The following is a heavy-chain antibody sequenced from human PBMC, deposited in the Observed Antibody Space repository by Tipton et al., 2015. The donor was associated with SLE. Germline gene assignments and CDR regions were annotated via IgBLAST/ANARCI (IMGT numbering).Heavy chain of an antibody. CDR1: GFTVSSNY. D-gene: IGHD3-16*02. CDR2: IYSGGST. CDR3: ARDRAELGELSLYHDY. V-gene: IGHV3-66*02. Sequence: SLRLSCAASGFTVSSNYMSWVRQAPGKGLEWVSVIYSGGSTYYADSVKGRFTISRDNSKNTLYLQMNSLRAEDTAVYYCARDRAELGELSLYHDYWGQGTLVTVSS. J-gene: IGHJ4*02.